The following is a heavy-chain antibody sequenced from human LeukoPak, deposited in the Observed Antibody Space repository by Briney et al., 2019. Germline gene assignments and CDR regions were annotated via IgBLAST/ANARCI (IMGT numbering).Heavy chain of an antibody. CDR2: INPSGGST. D-gene: IGHD3-10*01. CDR1: GYTFTGYY. Sequence: ASVKVSCKASGYTFTGYYMHWVRQAPGQGLEWMGIINPSGGSTSYAQKFQGRVTMTRDMSTSTVYMELSSLRSEDTAVYYCATRSGLLWFGDPPQLNWYFDLWGRGTLVTVSS. J-gene: IGHJ2*01. V-gene: IGHV1-46*01. CDR3: ATRSGLLWFGDPPQLNWYFDL.